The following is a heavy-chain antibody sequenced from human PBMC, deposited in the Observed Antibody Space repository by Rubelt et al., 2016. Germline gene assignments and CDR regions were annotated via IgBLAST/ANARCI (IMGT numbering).Heavy chain of an antibody. J-gene: IGHJ3*02. D-gene: IGHD6-6*01. V-gene: IGHV1-69*10. CDR3: ARDLWSSSRDAFDI. CDR2: IIPILGIA. CDR1: GGTFSSYA. Sequence: GGTFSSYAISWVRQAPGQGLKWMGGIIPILGIANYAQKFQGRVTITADKSTSTAYMELSSLRSEDTAVYYCARDLWSSSRDAFDIWGQGTMVTVSS.